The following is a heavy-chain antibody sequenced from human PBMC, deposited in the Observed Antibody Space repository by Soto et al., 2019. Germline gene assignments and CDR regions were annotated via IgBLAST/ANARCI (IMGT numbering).Heavy chain of an antibody. CDR3: ARGPNYHSSGYLLGY. CDR2: ISSSSSYI. CDR1: GFTFSSYS. J-gene: IGHJ4*02. D-gene: IGHD3-22*01. Sequence: PGGSLRLSCAASGFTFSSYSMNWVRQAPGKGLEWVSSISSSSSYIYYADSVKGRFTISRDNAKNSLYLQMNSLRAEDTAVYYCARGPNYHSSGYLLGYWGQGTLVTVSS. V-gene: IGHV3-21*01.